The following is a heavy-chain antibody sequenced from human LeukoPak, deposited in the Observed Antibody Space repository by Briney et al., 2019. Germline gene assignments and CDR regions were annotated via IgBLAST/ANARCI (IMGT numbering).Heavy chain of an antibody. J-gene: IGHJ5*02. Sequence: GGSLRLSCAASGFTFSIYGMNWVRQARGRGLEWVSVISGIGNRTYYADSVKGRFTISRDNSKNMLYLQMNSLRVEDTAFCWAPFDPWGQGTLVTVSS. CDR1: GFTFSIYG. CDR3: PFDP. V-gene: IGHV3-23*01. CDR2: ISGIGNRT.